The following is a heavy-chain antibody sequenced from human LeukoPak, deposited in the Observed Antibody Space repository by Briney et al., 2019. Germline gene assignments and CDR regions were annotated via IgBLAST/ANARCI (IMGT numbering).Heavy chain of an antibody. Sequence: SETLSLTCTVSGGSISSGSYYWSWIRQPAGKGLEWIGRIYTSGSTNYNPSLKSRVTISVDTSKNQFSLKLSSVTAADTAVYYCARSPLRFLEWLQEGWCDPWGQGTLVTVSS. J-gene: IGHJ5*02. CDR1: GGSISSGSYY. V-gene: IGHV4-61*02. CDR2: IYTSGST. D-gene: IGHD3-3*01. CDR3: ARSPLRFLEWLQEGWCDP.